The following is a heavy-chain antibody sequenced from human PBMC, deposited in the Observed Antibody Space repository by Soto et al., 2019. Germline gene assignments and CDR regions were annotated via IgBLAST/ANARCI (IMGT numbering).Heavy chain of an antibody. CDR3: ARVDDFWSGYYKAFDI. J-gene: IGHJ3*02. D-gene: IGHD3-3*01. CDR2: ISSSGSTI. Sequence: GSLRLSCAASGLTFSSYEMNWVRQAPGKGLEWVSYISSSGSTIYYADSVEGRFTISRDNAKNSLYLQMNSLRAEDTAVYYCARVDDFWSGYYKAFDIWGQGTMVTVSS. CDR1: GLTFSSYE. V-gene: IGHV3-48*03.